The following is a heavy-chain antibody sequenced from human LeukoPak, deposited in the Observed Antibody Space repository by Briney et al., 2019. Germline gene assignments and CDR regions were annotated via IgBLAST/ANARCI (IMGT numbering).Heavy chain of an antibody. CDR3: AKEIRRYSSSWYGNDAFDI. J-gene: IGHJ3*02. V-gene: IGHV3-30*18. Sequence: PGGSLRLSCAASGFTFSSYGMHWVCQAPRKGLEWVAVISYDGSKKYYADSAKSRFTISRDNSKNKLYLQMNSLRAEDTAVYYCAKEIRRYSSSWYGNDAFDIWGQGTMVTVSS. CDR2: ISYDGSKK. CDR1: GFTFSSYG. D-gene: IGHD6-13*01.